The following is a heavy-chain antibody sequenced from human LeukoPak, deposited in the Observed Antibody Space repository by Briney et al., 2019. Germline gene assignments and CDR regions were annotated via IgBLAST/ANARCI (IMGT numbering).Heavy chain of an antibody. CDR2: IYSGGST. CDR3: ASGRRYYDSSGYYSFGY. Sequence: QAGGSLRLSCAASGFTVSSNYMSWVRQAPGKGLEWVSVIYSGGSTYYADSVKGRFTISRDNSKNTLYLQMNSLRAEDTAVYYCASGRRYYDSSGYYSFGYWGQGTLVTVSS. V-gene: IGHV3-66*01. D-gene: IGHD3-22*01. J-gene: IGHJ4*02. CDR1: GFTVSSNY.